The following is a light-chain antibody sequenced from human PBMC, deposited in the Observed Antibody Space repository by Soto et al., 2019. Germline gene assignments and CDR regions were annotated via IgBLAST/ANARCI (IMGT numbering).Light chain of an antibody. Sequence: EIVLTQSPGTLPVSPGERATLCXRASQSVIINYLAWYQQKPXKATXXXIYXASNRDTGIPDIFSGSGCGTDFTLTISRLEPEDFEVYYCQQYGSPGTFGQGTKVDIK. J-gene: IGKJ1*01. V-gene: IGKV3-20*01. CDR1: QSVIINY. CDR3: QQYGSPGT. CDR2: XAS.